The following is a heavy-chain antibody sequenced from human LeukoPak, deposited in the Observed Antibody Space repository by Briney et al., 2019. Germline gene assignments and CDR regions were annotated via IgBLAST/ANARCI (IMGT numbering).Heavy chain of an antibody. CDR1: GFIFSDPY. CDR3: ARGARLGSTETSSVFDI. D-gene: IGHD6-19*01. V-gene: IGHV3-11*01. CDR2: ITGSGDNV. Sequence: GGSLRLSCAASGFIFSDPYMSWIRQAPGKGLEWVSKITGSGDNVFYADSVRGRFTISRDNANNSLYLQMNSLRPEDTGVYYCARGARLGSTETSSVFDIWGQGKMVVVFS. J-gene: IGHJ3*02.